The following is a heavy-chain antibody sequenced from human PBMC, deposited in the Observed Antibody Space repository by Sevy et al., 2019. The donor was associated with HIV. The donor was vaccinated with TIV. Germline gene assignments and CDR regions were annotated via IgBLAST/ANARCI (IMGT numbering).Heavy chain of an antibody. V-gene: IGHV1-58*01. CDR1: GFTFTSSA. D-gene: IGHD6-13*01. CDR3: AAEGQAAAGTFYFDY. J-gene: IGHJ4*02. CDR2: TVVGSGNT. Sequence: ASVKVSCKASGFTFTSSAVQWVRQARGQRLEWIGWTVVGSGNTNYAQKFQERVTITRDMSTSTAYMELSSLRSEDTAVYYCAAEGQAAAGTFYFDYWGQGTLVTVSS.